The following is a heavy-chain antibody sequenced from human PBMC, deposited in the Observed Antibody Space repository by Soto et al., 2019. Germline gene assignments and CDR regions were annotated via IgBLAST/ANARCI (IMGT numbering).Heavy chain of an antibody. CDR2: MNPNSGNT. CDR1: GYTFTSYD. D-gene: IGHD3-3*01. Sequence: QVQLVQSGAEVKKPGASVKVSCKASGYTFTSYDINWVRQATGPGLEWMGWMNPNSGNTGYAQKFQGRVTMTRTTSIGTAYMELSSLRSEDSAVYYWARGFRWSGYYGDYWGQGTLVTVSS. J-gene: IGHJ4*02. V-gene: IGHV1-8*01. CDR3: ARGFRWSGYYGDY.